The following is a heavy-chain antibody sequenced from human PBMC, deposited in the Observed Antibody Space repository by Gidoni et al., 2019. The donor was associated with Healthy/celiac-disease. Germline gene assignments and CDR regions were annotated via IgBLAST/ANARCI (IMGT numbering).Heavy chain of an antibody. CDR1: GFTVSSNY. V-gene: IGHV3-66*01. Sequence: EVQLVESGGGLVQPGGSLRLSCAASGFTVSSNYMSWVRQAAGKGLEWVSVIYSGGSTYYADSVKGRFTISRDNSKNTLYLQMNSLRAEDTAVYYCARDRQVGTGDFDYWGQGTLVTVSS. J-gene: IGHJ4*02. CDR3: ARDRQVGTGDFDY. CDR2: IYSGGST. D-gene: IGHD6-13*01.